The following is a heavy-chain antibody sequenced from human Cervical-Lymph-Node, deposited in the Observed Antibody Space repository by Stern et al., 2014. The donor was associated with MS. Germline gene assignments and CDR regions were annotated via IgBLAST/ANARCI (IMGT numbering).Heavy chain of an antibody. D-gene: IGHD1-7*01. CDR2: FDPEDGET. CDR3: AVGITGTTVYYYYGMDV. Sequence: VHLVESGAEVKKPGASVKVSCKVSGYTLTELSMHWVRQAPGKGLEWMGGFDPEDGETIYAQKFQGRVTMTEDTSTDTAYMELSSLRSEDTAVYYYAVGITGTTVYYYYGMDVWGQGTTVTVSS. CDR1: GYTLTELS. V-gene: IGHV1-24*01. J-gene: IGHJ6*02.